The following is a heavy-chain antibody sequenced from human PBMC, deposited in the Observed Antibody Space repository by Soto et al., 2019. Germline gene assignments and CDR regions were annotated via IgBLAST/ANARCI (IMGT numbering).Heavy chain of an antibody. J-gene: IGHJ4*02. CDR2: ISGSGGNST. Sequence: GGSLRLSCAASGFTFSTYAMSWVRLAPGKGLEWVSAISGSGGNSTFYGDSVKGRFTISRDNSKNTLYLQMNSLGAEDTAVYYCAKGGGSCCFDNWGQGTLVTVSS. D-gene: IGHD2-15*01. CDR3: AKGGGSCCFDN. V-gene: IGHV3-23*01. CDR1: GFTFSTYA.